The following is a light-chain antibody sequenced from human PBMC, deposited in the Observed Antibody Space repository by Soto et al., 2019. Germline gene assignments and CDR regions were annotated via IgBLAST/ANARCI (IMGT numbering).Light chain of an antibody. CDR2: DAS. Sequence: DIQMTQSPSCLSASVGDRVTITCRASQSISSWLAWYQQKPGKAPKLLIYDASSLESGVPSRFSGSGSGTEFTLTISSLQPDDFATYYCQQYNSYSGTFGQGTRLEI. CDR3: QQYNSYSGT. CDR1: QSISSW. J-gene: IGKJ5*01. V-gene: IGKV1-5*01.